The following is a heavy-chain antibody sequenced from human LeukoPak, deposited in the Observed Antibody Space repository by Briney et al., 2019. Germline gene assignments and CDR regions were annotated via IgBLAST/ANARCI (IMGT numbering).Heavy chain of an antibody. Sequence: PGGSLRLSCAASGFTFSNAWMSWVRQAPGKGLEYVSAISSNGGSTYYAHSVKGRFTISRDNSKNTLYLQVGSLRAEDMAVYYRARWAVGYDFWSGNTNNYYMDVWGKGTTVTVSS. V-gene: IGHV3-64*01. J-gene: IGHJ6*03. CDR3: ARWAVGYDFWSGNTNNYYMDV. CDR1: GFTFSNAW. D-gene: IGHD3-3*01. CDR2: ISSNGGST.